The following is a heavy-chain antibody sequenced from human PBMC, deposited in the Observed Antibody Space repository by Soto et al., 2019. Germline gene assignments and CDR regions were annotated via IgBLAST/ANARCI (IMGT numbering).Heavy chain of an antibody. Sequence: EVQLLESGGGSVQPGGSLKLSCAVSGFTFRTYAMCWVRQAPGKGLEWVSGINDDGDRTYYPDSVKGRFTISRDNSKSTLYLPMNSVRDEYTAVYYCAREEWTNRRPYLYSGMDVWGQGTTVTVSS. J-gene: IGHJ6*02. CDR3: AREEWTNRRPYLYSGMDV. CDR1: GFTFRTYA. V-gene: IGHV3-23*01. D-gene: IGHD3-3*01. CDR2: INDDGDRT.